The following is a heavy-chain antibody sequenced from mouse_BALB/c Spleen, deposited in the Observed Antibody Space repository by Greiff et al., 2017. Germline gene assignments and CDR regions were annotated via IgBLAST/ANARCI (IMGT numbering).Heavy chain of an antibody. D-gene: IGHD2-3*01. CDR2: IDPANGNT. Sequence: EVQLQQSGAELVKPGASVKLSCTASGFNIKDTYMHWVKQRPEQGLEWIGRIDPANGNTKYDPKFQGKATITADTSSNTAYLQLSSLTSEDTAVYYCARGPDGPYAMDYWGQGTSVTVSS. J-gene: IGHJ4*01. CDR3: ARGPDGPYAMDY. CDR1: GFNIKDTY. V-gene: IGHV14-3*02.